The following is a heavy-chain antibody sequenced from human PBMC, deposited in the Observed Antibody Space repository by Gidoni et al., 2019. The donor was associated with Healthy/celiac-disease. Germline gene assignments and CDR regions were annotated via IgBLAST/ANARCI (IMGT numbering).Heavy chain of an antibody. CDR2: IYYSGST. Sequence: QVQLQESGPGLVKPSATLSLTCTVPGGSISSYYWSWIRQPPGKGLEWIGYIYYSGSTNYNPSLKSRVTISVDTSKNQFSLKLSSVTAADTAVYYCARAEVYCTGGVCTTNFDYWGQGTLVTVSS. J-gene: IGHJ4*02. CDR1: GGSISSYY. D-gene: IGHD2-8*02. CDR3: ARAEVYCTGGVCTTNFDY. V-gene: IGHV4-59*01.